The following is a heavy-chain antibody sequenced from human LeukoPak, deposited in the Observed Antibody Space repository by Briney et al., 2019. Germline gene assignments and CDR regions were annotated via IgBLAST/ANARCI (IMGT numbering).Heavy chain of an antibody. CDR1: GYSFTTYW. CDR3: ARHEWYSSGHDPASIDY. V-gene: IGHV5-51*01. CDR2: IYPGDSDT. D-gene: IGHD6-19*01. J-gene: IGHJ4*02. Sequence: GESLKISCKGSGYSFTTYWIGWVRQMSGKGLEWMGIIYPGDSDTRYSPSFQGQVSISADKSISTAYLQWSSLKASDTAMYYCARHEWYSSGHDPASIDYWGQGTLVTVSS.